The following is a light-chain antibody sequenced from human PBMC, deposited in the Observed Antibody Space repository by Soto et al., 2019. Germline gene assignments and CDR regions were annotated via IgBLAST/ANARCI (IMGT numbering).Light chain of an antibody. CDR2: DTS. Sequence: EIIMTQSPATLSVSPGEGVTLSCRASQGIGDTLAWYQHKPGQTPRLPIYDTSTRATGVPARFSGSRSGTEFPLTIRSLEPEDFAVYYCQQYGSSPLTIGGGTQVDSK. CDR1: QGIGDT. J-gene: IGKJ4*01. V-gene: IGKV3-15*01. CDR3: QQYGSSPLT.